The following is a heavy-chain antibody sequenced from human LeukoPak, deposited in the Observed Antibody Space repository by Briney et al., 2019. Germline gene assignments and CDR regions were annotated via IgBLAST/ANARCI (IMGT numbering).Heavy chain of an antibody. CDR1: GFTFSSYV. CDR3: AKSTSYYYDTSGYFDY. Sequence: GGSLRLSCAASGFTFSSYVMHWVRQAPGKGLEWVSAISGGGGSTYYADSVKGRFTISRDKSNNTLYLQMNSLRAEDTAVYYCAKSTSYYYDTSGYFDYWGQGTLVTVSS. V-gene: IGHV3-23*01. D-gene: IGHD3-22*01. CDR2: ISGGGGST. J-gene: IGHJ4*02.